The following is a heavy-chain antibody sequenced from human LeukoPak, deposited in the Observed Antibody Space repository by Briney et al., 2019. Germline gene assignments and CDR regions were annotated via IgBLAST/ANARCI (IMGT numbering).Heavy chain of an antibody. J-gene: IGHJ4*02. CDR1: GYTFTGYY. V-gene: IGHV1-18*04. CDR3: ARASRLHGSGSDFDY. D-gene: IGHD3-22*01. Sequence: GASVKVSCKASGYTFTGYYMHWVRQAPGQALEWMGWISAYNGNTNYAQKLQGRVTMTTDTSTSTAYMELRSLRSDDTAVYYCARASRLHGSGSDFDYWGQGTLVTVSS. CDR2: ISAYNGNT.